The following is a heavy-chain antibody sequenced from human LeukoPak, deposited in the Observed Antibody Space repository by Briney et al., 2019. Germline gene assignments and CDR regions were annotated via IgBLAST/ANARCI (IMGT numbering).Heavy chain of an antibody. V-gene: IGHV4-34*01. CDR1: GGSFSGYY. D-gene: IGHD1-14*01. CDR3: ARNRHFDY. J-gene: IGHJ4*02. Sequence: SGTLSLTCAVYGGSFSGYYWSWIRQPPGKGLEWIGEINHSGSTNYNPSLKSRVTISVDTSKNQFSLKLNSVTAADTAVYYCARNRHFDYWGQGTLVTVSS. CDR2: INHSGST.